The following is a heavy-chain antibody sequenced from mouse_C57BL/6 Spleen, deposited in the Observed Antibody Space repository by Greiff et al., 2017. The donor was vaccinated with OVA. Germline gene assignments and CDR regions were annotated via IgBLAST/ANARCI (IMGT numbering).Heavy chain of an antibody. CDR2: IHPNSGST. D-gene: IGHD3-2*02. J-gene: IGHJ3*01. Sequence: QVQLQQSGAELVKPGASVKLSCKASGYTFTSYWMHWVKQRPGQGLEWIGMIHPNSGSTNYNEKFKSKATLTVDKSSSTAYMQLSSLTSEDSAVYYCARPYSSGYFAYWGQGTLVTVSA. CDR1: GYTFTSYW. CDR3: ARPYSSGYFAY. V-gene: IGHV1-64*01.